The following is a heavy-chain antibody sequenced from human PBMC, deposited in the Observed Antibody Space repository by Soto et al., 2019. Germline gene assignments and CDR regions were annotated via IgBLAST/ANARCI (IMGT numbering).Heavy chain of an antibody. J-gene: IGHJ6*02. Sequence: GGSLRLSCAASGFTFSSYSMNWVRQAPGKGLEWVSSISSSSSYIYYADSVKGRFTISRDNAKNSLYLQMNSLRAEDTAVYYCARDRDPGYIALMVYPRDEYGMDVWGQGTTVTVSS. CDR2: ISSSSSYI. D-gene: IGHD2-8*01. CDR1: GFTFSSYS. V-gene: IGHV3-21*01. CDR3: ARDRDPGYIALMVYPRDEYGMDV.